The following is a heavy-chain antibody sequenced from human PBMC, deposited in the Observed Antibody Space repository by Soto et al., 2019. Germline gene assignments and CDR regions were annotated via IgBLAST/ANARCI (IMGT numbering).Heavy chain of an antibody. D-gene: IGHD2-2*01. CDR2: IYYSGST. Sequence: SETLSLTCTVSGGSISSSSYYWGWIRQPPGKGLEWIGSIYYSGSTYYNPSLKSRVTISVDTSKNQFSLKLSSVTAADTAVYYCASRLLWNGAWFDPWGQGTLVTVSS. CDR3: ASRLLWNGAWFDP. V-gene: IGHV4-39*01. J-gene: IGHJ5*02. CDR1: GGSISSSSYY.